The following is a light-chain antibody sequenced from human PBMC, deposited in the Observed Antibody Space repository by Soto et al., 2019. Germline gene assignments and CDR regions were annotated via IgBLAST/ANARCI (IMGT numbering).Light chain of an antibody. Sequence: DIQMTQSPSTLSASVGDRVTITCRASQSINSWLAWYQQKPGKAPKLLIYRASTLQSGVPSRFSGSGSGTEFILTISSLQPDDFATYYCQEYYTYSTFGQGTKVEI. CDR2: RAS. CDR1: QSINSW. CDR3: QEYYTYST. J-gene: IGKJ1*01. V-gene: IGKV1-5*03.